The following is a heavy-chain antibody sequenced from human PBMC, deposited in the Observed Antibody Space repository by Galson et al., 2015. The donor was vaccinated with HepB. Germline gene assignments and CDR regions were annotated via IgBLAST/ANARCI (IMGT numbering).Heavy chain of an antibody. CDR3: TTDLLSSSWYSATSYDAFDI. CDR1: GFTFSNAW. J-gene: IGHJ3*02. V-gene: IGHV3-15*07. D-gene: IGHD6-13*01. CDR2: IKSKTDGGTT. Sequence: SLRLSCAASGFTFSNAWMNWVRQAPGKGLEWVGRIKSKTDGGTTDYAAPVKGRFTISRDDSENTLYLQMNSLKTEDTAVYYCTTDLLSSSWYSATSYDAFDIWGQGTMVTVSS.